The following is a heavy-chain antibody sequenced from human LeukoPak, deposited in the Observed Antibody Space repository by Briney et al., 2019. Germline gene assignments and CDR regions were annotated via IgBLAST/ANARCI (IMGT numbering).Heavy chain of an antibody. J-gene: IGHJ3*02. CDR2: IYSGGST. CDR1: GFTVSGNY. Sequence: GGSLRLSCAASGFTVSGNYMSWVRQAPGKGLEWVSDIYSGGSTYYADSVKGRFTISRDNSKNTLYLQMNSLRAEDTAVYYCARDVTTMVREGDAFDIWGQGTMVTVSS. CDR3: ARDVTTMVREGDAFDI. V-gene: IGHV3-66*01. D-gene: IGHD3-10*01.